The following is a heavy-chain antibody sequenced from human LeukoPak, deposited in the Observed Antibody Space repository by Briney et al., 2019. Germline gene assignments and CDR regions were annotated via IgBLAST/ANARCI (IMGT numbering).Heavy chain of an antibody. CDR2: ISYDGSNK. Sequence: GGSLRLSSAASGFTFSSYAMHWVRQAPGKGREWVAVISYDGSNKYYADSVKGRFTISRDNSKNTLYLQMNSLRAEDTAVYYCARDSKYCSGGSCYSWFDPWGRGTLVTVSS. CDR1: GFTFSSYA. V-gene: IGHV3-30*04. D-gene: IGHD2-15*01. CDR3: ARDSKYCSGGSCYSWFDP. J-gene: IGHJ5*02.